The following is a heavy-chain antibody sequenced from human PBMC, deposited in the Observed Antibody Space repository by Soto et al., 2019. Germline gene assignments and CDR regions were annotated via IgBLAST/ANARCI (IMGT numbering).Heavy chain of an antibody. CDR2: LYYSGNT. Sequence: QVQLQESGPGLVKPSQTLSLTCTVSGGSISSGGYYWSWIRQHPGKGLEGIGYLYYSGNTYYNPSLKSRVTISVDTSKNQFSLKLSSVTAADTAVYYCARAKGIAVAAQYWYFDLWGRGTLVTVSS. J-gene: IGHJ2*01. V-gene: IGHV4-31*03. D-gene: IGHD6-19*01. CDR1: GGSISSGGYY. CDR3: ARAKGIAVAAQYWYFDL.